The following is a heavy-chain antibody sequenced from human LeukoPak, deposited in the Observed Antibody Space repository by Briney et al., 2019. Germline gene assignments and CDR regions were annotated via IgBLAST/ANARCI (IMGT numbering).Heavy chain of an antibody. CDR1: GFTFSSYG. Sequence: GGSLRLSCAASGFTFSSYGMHWVRQAPGKGLEWVAVISYDGSNKYYADSVKGRFTISRDNSKNTLYLQMNSLRAEDTAVYYCAKNGPNYYYDSSGYYGDYWGQGTLVTVSS. V-gene: IGHV3-30*18. CDR3: AKNGPNYYYDSSGYYGDY. J-gene: IGHJ4*02. CDR2: ISYDGSNK. D-gene: IGHD3-22*01.